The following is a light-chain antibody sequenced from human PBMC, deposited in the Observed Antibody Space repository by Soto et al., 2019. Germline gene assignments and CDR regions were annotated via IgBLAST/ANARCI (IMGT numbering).Light chain of an antibody. V-gene: IGKV3-20*01. CDR2: GAS. CDR3: QQYGSSGT. Sequence: DIVLTQSPGTLSLSAGERATLSCRATQSVSSSYLAWYQQKPGQAPRLLIYGASNRATGIPDRFSGSGSGTDFTLTISRLEPEDFAVYYCQQYGSSGTFGQGTKVDIK. J-gene: IGKJ1*01. CDR1: QSVSSSY.